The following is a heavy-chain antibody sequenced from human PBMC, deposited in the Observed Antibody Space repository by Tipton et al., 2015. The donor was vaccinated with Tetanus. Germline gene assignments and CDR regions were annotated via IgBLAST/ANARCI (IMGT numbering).Heavy chain of an antibody. CDR1: GFTIRTYA. CDR2: ISGSDGNI. J-gene: IGHJ4*02. D-gene: IGHD5-24*01. CDR3: AKRTITFDY. V-gene: IGHV3-23*01. Sequence: SLRLSCAASGFTIRTYAMSWVRQAPGRGLEWVSGISGSDGNIYYADSVKGRFTISRDNSKNTLFLQMNSLRAEDTAVYYCAKRTITFDYWGQGTLVTVSS.